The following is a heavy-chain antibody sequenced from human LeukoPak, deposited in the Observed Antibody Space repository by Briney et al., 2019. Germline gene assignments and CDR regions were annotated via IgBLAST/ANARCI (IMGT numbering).Heavy chain of an antibody. D-gene: IGHD2-15*01. V-gene: IGHV4-30-2*01. CDR2: IYHSGST. Sequence: SETLSLTCAVSGGSISSGGYCWSWVRQPPGKGLEWVGYIYHSGSTYYNPSLKSRVTISVDRSKNQFSLKLSSVTAADTAVYYCARSLRYCSGGSCYVNWFDPWGQGTLVTVSS. CDR1: GGSISSGGYC. CDR3: ARSLRYCSGGSCYVNWFDP. J-gene: IGHJ5*02.